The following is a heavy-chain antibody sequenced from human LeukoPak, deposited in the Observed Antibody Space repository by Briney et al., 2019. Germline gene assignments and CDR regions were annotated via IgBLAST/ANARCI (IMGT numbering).Heavy chain of an antibody. D-gene: IGHD2-21*01. V-gene: IGHV3-48*03. CDR3: ARNSAYRFDS. CDR1: GFTFSDYE. Sequence: GGSLRLSCAASGFTFSDYEMNWVRQAPGKGLEWISYISSSGNTIYYADSVKGRFTISRDNAKRSLYLQMNSLRAEDTAVYYRARNSAYRFDSWGQGTLVTVSS. CDR2: ISSSGNTI. J-gene: IGHJ5*01.